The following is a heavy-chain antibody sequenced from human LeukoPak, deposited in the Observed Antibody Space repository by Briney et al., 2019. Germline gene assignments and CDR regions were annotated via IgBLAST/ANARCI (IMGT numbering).Heavy chain of an antibody. D-gene: IGHD1-26*01. CDR2: IYYSGTT. V-gene: IGHV4-39*01. Sequence: SETLSLTCTVSGGSISSSSYYWGWIRQSPGKGLEWIGSIYYSGTTYYNPSLKSRVTISVDTSKNQFSLTLTSLTAADTAVYYCARPKVGATRGFNYWGQGTLVTVSS. CDR1: GGSISSSSYY. CDR3: ARPKVGATRGFNY. J-gene: IGHJ4*02.